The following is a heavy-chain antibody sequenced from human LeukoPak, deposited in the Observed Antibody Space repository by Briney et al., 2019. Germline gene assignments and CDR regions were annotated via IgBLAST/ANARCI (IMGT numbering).Heavy chain of an antibody. CDR3: ARDDGSATLGFDS. J-gene: IGHJ4*02. Sequence: SVKVSCKASGTTFIRSAISWVRQAPGQGLEGMGGVIPILGTTNYAQKFQDRVSITTDESTSTAYMEVSSLRSVDTAVYYCARDDGSATLGFDSWGQGTLVTVSS. CDR2: VIPILGTT. D-gene: IGHD1-26*01. V-gene: IGHV1-69*05. CDR1: GTTFIRSA.